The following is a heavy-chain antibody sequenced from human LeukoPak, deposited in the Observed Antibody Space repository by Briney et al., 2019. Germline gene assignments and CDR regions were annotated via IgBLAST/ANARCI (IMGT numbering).Heavy chain of an antibody. CDR2: IYTGGIT. V-gene: IGHV3-53*01. Sequence: WGSLRLSCAASGLTVSSNHMAWVRQAPGKGLEWVSVIYTGGITYYADSVQGRFTISRDNSKNTLYLQMNSLRVEDTALYYCARDHAAAGGGLDYWGQGTQVSVSS. D-gene: IGHD6-13*01. CDR3: ARDHAAAGGGLDY. CDR1: GLTVSSNH. J-gene: IGHJ4*02.